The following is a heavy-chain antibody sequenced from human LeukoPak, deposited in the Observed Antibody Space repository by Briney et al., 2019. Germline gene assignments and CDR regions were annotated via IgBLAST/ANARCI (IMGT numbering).Heavy chain of an antibody. CDR1: GGTFSSYA. CDR3: ARDGGLVDTAMVNYYYYYGMDV. Sequence: SVKVSCKASGGTFSSYAISWVRQAPGQGLEWMGRIIPILGIVNYAQKFQVRVTITADKSTSTAYMELSSLRSEDTAVYYCARDGGLVDTAMVNYYYYYGMDVWGQGTTVTVSS. D-gene: IGHD5-18*01. V-gene: IGHV1-69*04. CDR2: IIPILGIV. J-gene: IGHJ6*02.